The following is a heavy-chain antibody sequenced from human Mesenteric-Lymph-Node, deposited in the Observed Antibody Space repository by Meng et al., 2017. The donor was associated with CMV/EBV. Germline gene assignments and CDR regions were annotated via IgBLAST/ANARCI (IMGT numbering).Heavy chain of an antibody. J-gene: IGHJ6*02. CDR1: GGTFSRYA. CDR3: ARDRRAYSGTYYYYYGLDV. Sequence: SVQVSCKASGGTFSRYAISWVRQAPGQGLEWMGGIIPILGIANYAQKFQGRVTITADKSTSTAYMELSSLRSEDTAVYYCARDRRAYSGTYYYYYGLDVWGQGTTVTVSS. V-gene: IGHV1-69*10. D-gene: IGHD3-16*01. CDR2: IIPILGIA.